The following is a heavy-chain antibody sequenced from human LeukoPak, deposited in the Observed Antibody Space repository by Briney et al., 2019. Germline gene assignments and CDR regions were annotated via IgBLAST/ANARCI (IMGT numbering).Heavy chain of an antibody. D-gene: IGHD3-16*01. CDR2: IIPIFGTA. J-gene: IGHJ6*02. CDR3: ARDAHRGGDLDV. Sequence: SVKVSCKASGGTFSSYAISWVRQAPGQGLEWMGGIIPIFGTANYAQKFQGRVTITADESTSTAYMELSSLRSEDTAVYYCARDAHRGGDLDVWGQGTTVTVSS. CDR1: GGTFSSYA. V-gene: IGHV1-69*13.